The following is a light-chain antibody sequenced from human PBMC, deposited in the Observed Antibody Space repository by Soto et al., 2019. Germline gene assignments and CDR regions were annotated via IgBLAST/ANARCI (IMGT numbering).Light chain of an antibody. CDR2: GAS. Sequence: EIVLTQSPGTLSLSPGERATLSCRASQSISSSYLAWYQQRPGQAPRLLIYGASNRATGIPDRFSGSGSGTDFTLTISRLEPEDFAVYYCQQYVFSPGTFGQGTKVEIK. CDR1: QSISSSY. J-gene: IGKJ1*01. CDR3: QQYVFSPGT. V-gene: IGKV3-20*01.